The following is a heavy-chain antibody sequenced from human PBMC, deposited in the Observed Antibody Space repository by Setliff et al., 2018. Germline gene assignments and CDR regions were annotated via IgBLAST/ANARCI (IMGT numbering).Heavy chain of an antibody. CDR3: AGSLGGFDY. Sequence: SETLSLSCTVYGGSFSDHFWSWIRQPPGKGLEWIGEINHSGSTNYNPSLKSRVTISVDTSKDQFSLKLSSVTAADTAVYYCAGSLGGFDYWGQGTLVTVSS. J-gene: IGHJ4*02. CDR2: INHSGST. V-gene: IGHV4-34*01. CDR1: GGSFSDHF. D-gene: IGHD3-16*01.